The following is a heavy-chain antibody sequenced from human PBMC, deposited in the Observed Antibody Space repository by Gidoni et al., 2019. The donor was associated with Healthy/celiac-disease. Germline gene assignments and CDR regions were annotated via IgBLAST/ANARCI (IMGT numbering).Heavy chain of an antibody. D-gene: IGHD3-3*01. J-gene: IGHJ6*03. Sequence: QVQLQESGPGLVKPSQTLSLTCTVSGGSISSGRYYWSWIRQPAGKGLEWIGRIYTSGSTNYNPSLKSRVTMSVDTSKNQFSLKLSSVTAADTAVYYCARGYDFWSGQYYYYYMDVWGKGTTVTVSS. V-gene: IGHV4-61*02. CDR2: IYTSGST. CDR3: ARGYDFWSGQYYYYYMDV. CDR1: GGSISSGRYY.